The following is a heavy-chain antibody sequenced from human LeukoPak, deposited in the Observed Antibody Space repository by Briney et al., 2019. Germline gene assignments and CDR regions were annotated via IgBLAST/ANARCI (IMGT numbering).Heavy chain of an antibody. CDR1: GGSFSGYY. D-gene: IGHD3-3*01. J-gene: IGHJ6*02. CDR3: AREAPLAKYYDFWSGLTRNYYYGMDV. V-gene: IGHV4-34*01. Sequence: SETLSLTCAVYGGSFSGYYWSWIRQPPGKGLEWIGEINHSGSTNYNPSLKSRVTISVDTSKNQFSLKLSSVTAADTAVYYCAREAPLAKYYDFWSGLTRNYYYGMDVWGQGTTVTVSS. CDR2: INHSGST.